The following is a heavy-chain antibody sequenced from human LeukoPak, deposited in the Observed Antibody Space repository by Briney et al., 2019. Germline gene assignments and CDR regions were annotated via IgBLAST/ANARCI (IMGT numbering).Heavy chain of an antibody. J-gene: IGHJ4*02. CDR3: ARDAGSPDRGYCSSTSCYPPASFDY. CDR1: GFTFSSYS. CDR2: ISSSSSYI. V-gene: IGHV3-21*01. Sequence: GGSLRLSCAASGFTFSSYSMNWVRQAPGKGLEWVSSISSSSSYIYYADSVKGRFTISRDNAKNSLYLQMNSLRAEDTAVYYCARDAGSPDRGYCSSTSCYPPASFDYWGQGTLVTVSS. D-gene: IGHD2-2*03.